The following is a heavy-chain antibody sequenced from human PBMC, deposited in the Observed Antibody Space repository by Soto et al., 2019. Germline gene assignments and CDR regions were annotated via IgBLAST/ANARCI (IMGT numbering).Heavy chain of an antibody. CDR3: ASHHDYGYFQH. V-gene: IGHV1-69*02. Sequence: XVKVSCKASGGTFSSYTISGVRQAPGQGLEWMGRIIPILGIANYAQKFQGRVTITADKSTSTAYMELSTLRSEDTAVYYCASHHDYGYFQHWGQGTLVTVSS. J-gene: IGHJ1*01. CDR1: GGTFSSYT. D-gene: IGHD4-17*01. CDR2: IIPILGIA.